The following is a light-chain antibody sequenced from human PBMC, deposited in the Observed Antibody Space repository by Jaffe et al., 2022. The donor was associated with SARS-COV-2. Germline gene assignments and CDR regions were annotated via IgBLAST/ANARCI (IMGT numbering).Light chain of an antibody. J-gene: IGKJ1*01. Sequence: ENVLTQSPGTLSLSPGESATLSCRASQSVYRGYLAWYQQKPGQAPRLLIYSAYSRATGIPERFSGSGSGTDFTLTISRLEPEDFAVYYCHQYGTSPRTFGQGTRVEI. V-gene: IGKV3-20*01. CDR3: HQYGTSPRT. CDR2: SAY. CDR1: QSVYRGY.